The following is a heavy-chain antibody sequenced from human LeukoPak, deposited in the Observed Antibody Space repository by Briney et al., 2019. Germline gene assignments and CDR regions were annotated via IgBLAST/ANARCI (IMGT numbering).Heavy chain of an antibody. J-gene: IGHJ5*02. CDR1: GGSISSYY. CDR2: IYYSGST. D-gene: IGHD3-22*01. V-gene: IGHV4-59*12. CDR3: AREEGSSGYNWFDP. Sequence: KPSETLSLTCTVSGGSISSYYWSWIRQPPGKGLEWIGYIYYSGSTYYNPSLKSRVTISVDTSKNQFSLKLSSVTAADTAVYYCAREEGSSGYNWFDPWGQGTLVTVSS.